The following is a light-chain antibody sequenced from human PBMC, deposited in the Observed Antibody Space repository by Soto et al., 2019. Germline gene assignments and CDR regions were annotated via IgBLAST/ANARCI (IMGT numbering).Light chain of an antibody. Sequence: QSVLTQPASVSGSPRQSITISCTGTSSDIGSYHLVSWYQQHPGKAPKLIIYEGSKRPSGVSNRFSGSKSGNTASLTISGLQTEDEAGYYCCSYARSNFVVFGGGTKLTVL. V-gene: IGLV2-23*01. J-gene: IGLJ2*01. CDR2: EGS. CDR3: CSYARSNFVV. CDR1: SSDIGSYHL.